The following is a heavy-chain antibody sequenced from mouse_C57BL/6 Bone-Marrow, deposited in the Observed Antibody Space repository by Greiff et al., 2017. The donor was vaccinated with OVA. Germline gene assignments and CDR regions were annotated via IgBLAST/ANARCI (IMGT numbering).Heavy chain of an antibody. CDR1: GFTFSDYG. D-gene: IGHD5-5*01. V-gene: IGHV5-17*01. CDR2: ISRGSSTI. CDR3: ARRGLP. J-gene: IGHJ3*02. Sequence: EVKLVESGGGLVKPGGSLKLSCAASGFTFSDYGMHWVRQAPEKGLEWVAYISRGSSTIYYADTVKGRFTISRDNAKNTLFLQLTSLRSGDTAMCYCARRGLPWGQGTLVTVSA.